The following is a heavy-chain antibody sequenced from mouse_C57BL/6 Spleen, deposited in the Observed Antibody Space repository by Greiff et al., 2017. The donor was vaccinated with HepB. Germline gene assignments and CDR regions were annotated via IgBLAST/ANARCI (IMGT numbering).Heavy chain of an antibody. V-gene: IGHV1-26*01. J-gene: IGHJ1*03. CDR1: GYTFTDYY. Sequence: EVQLQQSGPELVKPGASVKISCKASGYTFTDYYMNWVKQSHGKSLEWIGDINPNNGGTSYNQKFKGKATLTVDKSSSTAYMELRSLTSEDSAVYYCARLPLTYFDVWGTGTTVTVSS. CDR3: ARLPLTYFDV. CDR2: INPNNGGT. D-gene: IGHD1-3*01.